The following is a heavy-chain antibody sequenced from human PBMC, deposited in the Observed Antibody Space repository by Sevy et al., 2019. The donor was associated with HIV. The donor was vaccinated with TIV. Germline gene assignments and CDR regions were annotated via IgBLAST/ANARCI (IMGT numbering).Heavy chain of an antibody. CDR2: ISHSSTTI. D-gene: IGHD2-15*01. CDR1: GFTFSSYS. V-gene: IGHV3-48*01. J-gene: IGHJ4*02. Sequence: GGSLRLSCAASGFTFSSYSMNWVRQAPGKGLEWVSYISHSSTTIYCAVSVKGRFTISRDTAKNSLYLQMHSLRAEDTAVYYCARAPPYSGLDYWGRGTLVTVSS. CDR3: ARAPPYSGLDY.